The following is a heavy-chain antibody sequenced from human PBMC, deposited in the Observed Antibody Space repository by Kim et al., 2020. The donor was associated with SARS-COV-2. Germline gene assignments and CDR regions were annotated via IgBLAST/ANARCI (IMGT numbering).Heavy chain of an antibody. D-gene: IGHD3-3*01. CDR2: INHSGST. CDR3: ASTYYDFWSGLRRYYYMDV. J-gene: IGHJ6*03. Sequence: SETLSLTCAVYGGSFSGYYWSWIRQPPGKGLEWIGEINHSGSTNYNPSLKSLITISVDTSKNQFSLKLSSVTAADTAVYYCASTYYDFWSGLRRYYYMDV. CDR1: GGSFSGYY. V-gene: IGHV4-34*01.